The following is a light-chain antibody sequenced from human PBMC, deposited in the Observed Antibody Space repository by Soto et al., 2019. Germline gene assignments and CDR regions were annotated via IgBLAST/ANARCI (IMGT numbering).Light chain of an antibody. CDR3: QQSYRTPT. J-gene: IGKJ5*01. Sequence: DSVMTQSPDSLAVSLGERATINCKSSQSVLYSSNNKNYLAWYQQKPGKAPKLLIYGASTLQSGVPSRFSGSGSGTDYTLTISSLQPEDFATYYCQQSYRTPTFGQGTRLEIK. CDR2: GAS. V-gene: IGKV4-1*01. CDR1: QSVLYSSNNKNY.